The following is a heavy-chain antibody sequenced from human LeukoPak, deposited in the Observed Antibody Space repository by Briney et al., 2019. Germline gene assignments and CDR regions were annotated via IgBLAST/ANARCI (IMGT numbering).Heavy chain of an antibody. V-gene: IGHV3-48*01. D-gene: IGHD3-22*01. J-gene: IGHJ4*02. CDR2: ISNSSSTI. CDR1: GFTFSTYS. Sequence: GGSLRLSCAASGFTFSTYSMNWVRQAPGKGLEWVSYISNSSSTIYYADSVKGRFTISRDNSKNTLYLQMNSLRAEDTAVYYCAKDHYYDSSGYSNFDYWGQGTLVTVSS. CDR3: AKDHYYDSSGYSNFDY.